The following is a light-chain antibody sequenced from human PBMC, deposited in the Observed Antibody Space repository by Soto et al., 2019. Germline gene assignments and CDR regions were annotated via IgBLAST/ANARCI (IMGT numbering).Light chain of an antibody. Sequence: EIVLTQSPGTLSLSPGERATLSCRSSQSVTTSNLAWYQQKPGQAPRLLIYGASSRAPGIPDRFSGSGSGTDFTLTISRLEPEDFAVYYCQQYGTSPRTFGQGTKVDI. CDR3: QQYGTSPRT. CDR1: QSVTTSN. V-gene: IGKV3-20*01. J-gene: IGKJ1*01. CDR2: GAS.